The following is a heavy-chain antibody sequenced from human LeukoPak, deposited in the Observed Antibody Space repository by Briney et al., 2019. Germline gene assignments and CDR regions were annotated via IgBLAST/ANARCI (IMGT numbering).Heavy chain of an antibody. J-gene: IGHJ3*02. CDR3: AKLYDSSDAFDI. Sequence: SETLSLTCTVSGGSISSSSYYWGWIRQPPGKGLEWIGSIYYSGSTYYNPSLKSRVTISVDTSKNQFSLKLSSVTAADTAVYYCAKLYDSSDAFDIWGQGTMVTVSS. CDR2: IYYSGST. V-gene: IGHV4-39*01. CDR1: GGSISSSSYY. D-gene: IGHD3-22*01.